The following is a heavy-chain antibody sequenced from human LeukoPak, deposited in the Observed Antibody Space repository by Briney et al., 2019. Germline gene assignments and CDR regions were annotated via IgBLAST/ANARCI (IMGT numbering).Heavy chain of an antibody. CDR3: ANDGRGTIRANFAY. CDR1: GFTFSSYA. CDR2: ISCSGGST. Sequence: GGSLRLSCAASGFTFSSYAMSWVRQAPGKGLEWVSAISCSGGSTYYADSVKGRFTISRDNSKNTLYLQMNSLRAEDTAVYYCANDGRGTIRANFAYWGQGTLVTVSS. J-gene: IGHJ4*02. D-gene: IGHD3-10*01. V-gene: IGHV3-23*01.